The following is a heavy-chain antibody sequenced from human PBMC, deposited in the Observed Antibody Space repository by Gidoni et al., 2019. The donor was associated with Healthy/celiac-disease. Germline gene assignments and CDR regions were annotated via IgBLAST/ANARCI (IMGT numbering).Heavy chain of an antibody. CDR2: IYSGGSR. J-gene: IGHJ4*02. D-gene: IGHD2-15*01. CDR1: GFTVSSNY. V-gene: IGHV3-53*04. Sequence: EVQLVESGGGLVQPGGSLRLSCAASGFTVSSNYMSWVRQAPGKGLEWVSVIYSGGSRYYADSVKGRFTISRHNSKNTLYLQMNSLRAEDTAVYYCARAQGGYCSGGSCYLSSLFFDYWGQGTLVTVSS. CDR3: ARAQGGYCSGGSCYLSSLFFDY.